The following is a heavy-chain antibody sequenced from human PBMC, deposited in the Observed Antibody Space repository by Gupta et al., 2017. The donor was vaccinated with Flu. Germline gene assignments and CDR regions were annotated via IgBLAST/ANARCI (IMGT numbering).Heavy chain of an antibody. CDR3: ARGVAAAGPPPCWDY. J-gene: IGHJ4*02. V-gene: IGHV3-11*05. CDR2: ISSSSRYT. Sequence: QVLLVESGGCLVQPGGSLRLSCPASAFTFSDYYMSWIRQAPGKGREWVSYISSSSRYTNYEDSVKGRFTIARDNAKNSLYLQMNRLGAEDTAVDYCARGVAAAGPPPCWDYWGQGTRVTVSA. CDR1: AFTFSDYY. D-gene: IGHD6-13*01.